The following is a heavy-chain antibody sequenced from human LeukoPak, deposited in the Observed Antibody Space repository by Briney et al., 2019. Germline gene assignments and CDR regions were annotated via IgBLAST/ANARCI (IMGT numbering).Heavy chain of an antibody. CDR2: ISGSGGST. CDR3: AKESLRVVPSATFDY. CDR1: GFTVSSYG. V-gene: IGHV3-23*01. Sequence: GGTLRLSCAASGFTVSSYGMWWVRQAPGKGLEWVSAISGSGGSTYYADSVKGRFTISRDNSKNTLYLQMHSLRAEDTAVYYCAKESLRVVPSATFDYWGQGTLVTVSS. J-gene: IGHJ4*02. D-gene: IGHD2-2*01.